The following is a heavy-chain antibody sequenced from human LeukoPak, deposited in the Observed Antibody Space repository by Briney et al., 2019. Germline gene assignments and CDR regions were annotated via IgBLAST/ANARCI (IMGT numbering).Heavy chain of an antibody. Sequence: QTGGSLRLSCAASGFTFSNYGMSWVRQAPGKGLEWVANINEDGSGKYYVDSVKGRFTISRDNARSSLYLQMNSLRVEDTAVYYCARVQGSSGPAIFEYWGQGTLVPVSS. CDR3: ARVQGSSGPAIFEY. CDR2: INEDGSGK. D-gene: IGHD6-19*01. CDR1: GFTFSNYG. J-gene: IGHJ4*02. V-gene: IGHV3-7*01.